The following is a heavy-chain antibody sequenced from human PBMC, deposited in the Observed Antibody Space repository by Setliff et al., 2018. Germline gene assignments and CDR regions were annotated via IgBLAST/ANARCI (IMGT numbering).Heavy chain of an antibody. Sequence: VSGGSISSYYWSWIRQPAGKGLEWIGRIYTSGSTNYNPSLKSRVTISVDTSKNQFSLKLSSVTAADTAVYYCARVDDGGYPDFYYYYGMDVWGQGTTVTVSS. CDR1: GGSISSYY. CDR2: IYTSGST. V-gene: IGHV4-4*07. D-gene: IGHD5-18*01. J-gene: IGHJ6*02. CDR3: ARVDDGGYPDFYYYYGMDV.